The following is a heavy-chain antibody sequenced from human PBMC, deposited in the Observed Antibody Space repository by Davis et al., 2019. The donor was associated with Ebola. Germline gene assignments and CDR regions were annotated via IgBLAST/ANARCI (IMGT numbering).Heavy chain of an antibody. CDR3: TREDRESSGMGV. CDR1: GFTFSSFW. Sequence: GESLKISCAASGFTFSSFWMSWVRQAPGKGLEWVTNINQDGSAKYYVDSVKGRFTISRDNAKNSLYLQMNSLRAEDTAVYYCTREDRESSGMGVWGQGTTVTVSS. CDR2: INQDGSAK. J-gene: IGHJ6*02. V-gene: IGHV3-7*01. D-gene: IGHD2/OR15-2a*01.